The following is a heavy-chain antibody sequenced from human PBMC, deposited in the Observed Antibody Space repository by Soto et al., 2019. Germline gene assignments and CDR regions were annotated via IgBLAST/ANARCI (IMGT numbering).Heavy chain of an antibody. CDR3: AKVISNIGSKQWLAQTKHQALDY. D-gene: IGHD6-19*01. CDR2: MNPNTGGA. V-gene: IGHV1-2*02. J-gene: IGHJ4*02. Sequence: QVNLVQSGAEVKKPGASVKVSCKASGYNFNGYYIHWVRQAPGQGLEGMGWMNPNTGGANYAQKFQGKVIMTTDTSISTAYLELRSLTSDDTAVYYCAKVISNIGSKQWLAQTKHQALDYWGQGTLVTVSS. CDR1: GYNFNGYY.